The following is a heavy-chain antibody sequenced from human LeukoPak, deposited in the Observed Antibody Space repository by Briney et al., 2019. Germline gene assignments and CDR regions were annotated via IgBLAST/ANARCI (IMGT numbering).Heavy chain of an antibody. Sequence: PGGSLRLSCAASGFIFSSYEMNWVRQAPGKGLEWVSYISSSHTVYHADPVKGRFTISRDNAKNSLYLQMNSLRGEDTAVYYCAKGQTSYFDYWGQGTLVTVSS. V-gene: IGHV3-48*03. CDR2: ISSSHTV. CDR1: GFIFSSYE. J-gene: IGHJ4*02. CDR3: AKGQTSYFDY.